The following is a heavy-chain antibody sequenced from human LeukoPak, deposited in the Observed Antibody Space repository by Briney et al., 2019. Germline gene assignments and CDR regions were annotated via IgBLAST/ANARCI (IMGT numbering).Heavy chain of an antibody. D-gene: IGHD1-26*01. CDR2: INPSGGST. Sequence: ASVKVSCKASGYTFTSYDINWVRQAPGQGLEWMGIINPSGGSTSYAQKFQGRVTMTEDTSTDTAYMELSSLRSEDTAVYYCATDPRIVGATRAFDIWGQGTMVTVSS. J-gene: IGHJ3*02. V-gene: IGHV1-46*01. CDR3: ATDPRIVGATRAFDI. CDR1: GYTFTSYD.